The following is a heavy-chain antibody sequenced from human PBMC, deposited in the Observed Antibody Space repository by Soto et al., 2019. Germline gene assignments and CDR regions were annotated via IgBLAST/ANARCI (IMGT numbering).Heavy chain of an antibody. V-gene: IGHV3-30-3*01. D-gene: IGHD2-15*01. CDR2: ISHDGSNK. CDR3: GGVAGSLRAGAFDI. CDR1: GFTFSSYA. Sequence: QVQLVESGGGVVQPGRSLRLSCAASGFTFSSYAMHWVRQAPGKGLEWVAVISHDGSNKYYADSVKGRFTISRDNSKNTLYLQMNSLRAEDTAVYYCGGVAGSLRAGAFDIWGQGTMVTVSS. J-gene: IGHJ3*02.